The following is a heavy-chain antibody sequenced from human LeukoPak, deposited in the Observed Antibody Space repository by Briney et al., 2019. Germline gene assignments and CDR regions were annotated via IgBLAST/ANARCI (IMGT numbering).Heavy chain of an antibody. V-gene: IGHV3-53*01. CDR2: IYDGGST. CDR3: ARVDSYYFHTSGFYYEGDY. J-gene: IGHJ4*02. CDR1: GFTVSNSY. Sequence: GGSLRLSCAASGFTVSNSYMSWVRQAPGKGLEWASVIYDGGSTYYADSVKGRFTISRDNSKNTLYLQMNSLRVEDTAVYYCARVDSYYFHTSGFYYEGDYWGQGTLVTVSS. D-gene: IGHD3-22*01.